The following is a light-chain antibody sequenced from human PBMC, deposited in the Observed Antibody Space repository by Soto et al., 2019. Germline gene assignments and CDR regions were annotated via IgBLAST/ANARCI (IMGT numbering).Light chain of an antibody. CDR3: QHYNSYSEA. CDR1: QTIDSW. Sequence: DIQMTLSPSALSASVGDRDTITCRASQTIDSWLAWYQQRPGKPPNLLIYKASTLASGVPSRFSGSGSGTEFTLTISSLQPDDFATYYCQHYNSYSEAFGQGAKVDIK. J-gene: IGKJ1*01. CDR2: KAS. V-gene: IGKV1-5*03.